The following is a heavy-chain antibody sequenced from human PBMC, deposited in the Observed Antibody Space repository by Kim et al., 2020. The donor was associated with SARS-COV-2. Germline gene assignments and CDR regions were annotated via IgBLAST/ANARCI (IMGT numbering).Heavy chain of an antibody. V-gene: IGHV4-39*01. CDR1: GGSISSSSYY. J-gene: IGHJ3*02. D-gene: IGHD4-17*01. CDR3: ASGPDYGDYMLSPQTNTGYDAFDI. CDR2: IYYSGST. Sequence: SETLSLTCTVSGGSISSSSYYWGWIRQPPGKGLEWIGSIYYSGSTYYNPSLKSRVTISVDTSKNQFSLKLSSVTAADTAVYYCASGPDYGDYMLSPQTNTGYDAFDIWGQGTMVTVSS.